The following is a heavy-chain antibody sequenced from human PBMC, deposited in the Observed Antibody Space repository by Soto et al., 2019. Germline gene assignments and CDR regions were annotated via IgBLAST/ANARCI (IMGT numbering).Heavy chain of an antibody. V-gene: IGHV3-30-3*01. CDR1: GFTFSSYA. CDR3: AREGCSGGRCAYPAGVDFDY. J-gene: IGHJ4*02. D-gene: IGHD2-15*01. Sequence: QVQLVESGGGVVQPGRSLRLSCAASGFTFSSYAMHWVRQAPGKGLEWVAVISYDGSNKYYADSVKGRFTISRDNSKNTLYLHMNSLRAEDTAVYYCAREGCSGGRCAYPAGVDFDYWGQGTLVTVSS. CDR2: ISYDGSNK.